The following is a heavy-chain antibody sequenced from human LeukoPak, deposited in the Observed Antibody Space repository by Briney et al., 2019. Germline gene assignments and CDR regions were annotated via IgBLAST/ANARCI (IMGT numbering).Heavy chain of an antibody. J-gene: IGHJ4*02. CDR2: ISAYNGDT. CDR3: ARDFSNTSGFKVVVHF. CDR1: GYTFTNYG. D-gene: IGHD3-10*01. V-gene: IGHV1-18*01. Sequence: GASVKVSCKASGYTFTNYGITWVRQTPGQGLELMGWISAYNGDTKYAQKVQGRLTMTTDASTSTAYMELRSLTSDDTAVYYCARDFSNTSGFKVVVHFWGQGTLVTVSS.